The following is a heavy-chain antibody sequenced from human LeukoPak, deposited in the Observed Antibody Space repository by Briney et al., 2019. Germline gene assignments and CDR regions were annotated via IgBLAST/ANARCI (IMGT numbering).Heavy chain of an antibody. J-gene: IGHJ6*02. D-gene: IGHD1-26*01. CDR1: GYTFTSYG. CDR3: ARDRRSGTRATPYYYYGMDV. CDR2: ISAYNGST. V-gene: IGHV1-18*01. Sequence: ASVKVSCKASGYTFTSYGISWVRQAPGQGLEWMGWISAYNGSTNYAQKLQGRVTMTTDTSTSTAYMELRSLRSDDTAVYYCARDRRSGTRATPYYYYGMDVWGQGTTVTVSS.